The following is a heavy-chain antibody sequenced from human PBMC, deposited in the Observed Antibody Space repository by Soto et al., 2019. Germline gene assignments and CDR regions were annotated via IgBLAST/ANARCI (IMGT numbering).Heavy chain of an antibody. V-gene: IGHV3-7*01. CDR3: AREKRANGYFDY. Sequence: EVQLVESGGGLVPPGGSLRLYYAGAGFTFSSYWMSWVRQAPGKGLEWVANIKQDGSEKYYVDSVNGRFTISRDNAKNSLYLQMHSLRVEDTAVYYCAREKRANGYFDYWGQGTLVAVSP. D-gene: IGHD6-25*01. CDR2: IKQDGSEK. J-gene: IGHJ4*02. CDR1: GFTFSSYW.